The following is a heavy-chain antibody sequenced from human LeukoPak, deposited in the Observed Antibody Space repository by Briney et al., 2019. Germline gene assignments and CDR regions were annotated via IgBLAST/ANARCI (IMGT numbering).Heavy chain of an antibody. Sequence: SETLSHTCTVSGGSISSSSYYWRWIRQPPGKGLEGIGSIYYSGSTYYNPSLKSRVTISVDTSKNQFSLKLSSVTAADTAVYYCARAGSTSSSWYDRSTNWFDPWGQGTLVTVSS. D-gene: IGHD6-13*01. V-gene: IGHV4-39*07. J-gene: IGHJ5*02. CDR2: IYYSGST. CDR1: GGSISSSSYY. CDR3: ARAGSTSSSWYDRSTNWFDP.